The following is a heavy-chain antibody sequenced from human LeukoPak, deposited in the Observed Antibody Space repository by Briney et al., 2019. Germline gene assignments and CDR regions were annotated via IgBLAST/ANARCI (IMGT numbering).Heavy chain of an antibody. Sequence: SETLSLTCAVYGGSFSGYYWSWIRQPPGRGLEWIGEINHSGSTNYNPSLKSRVTISVDTSKNQFSLKLSSVTAADTAVFYCARGLRIADRHFDYWGQGTLVTVSS. CDR1: GGSFSGYY. CDR3: ARGLRIADRHFDY. V-gene: IGHV4-34*01. J-gene: IGHJ4*02. CDR2: INHSGST. D-gene: IGHD6-6*01.